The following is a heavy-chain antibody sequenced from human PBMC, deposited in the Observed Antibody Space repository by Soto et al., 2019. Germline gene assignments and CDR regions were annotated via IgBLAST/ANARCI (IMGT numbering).Heavy chain of an antibody. CDR2: IRSKAYGGTT. D-gene: IGHD3-10*01. J-gene: IGHJ6*02. CDR1: GFTFGDYA. CDR3: TRDRPPMGVDYYYGMDV. V-gene: IGHV3-49*03. Sequence: PGGSLRLSCTASGFTFGDYAMSWFRQAPGKGLEWVGFIRSKAYGGTTEYAASVKGRFTISRDDSKSIAYLQMNSLKTEDTAVYYCTRDRPPMGVDYYYGMDVWGQGTTVTVSS.